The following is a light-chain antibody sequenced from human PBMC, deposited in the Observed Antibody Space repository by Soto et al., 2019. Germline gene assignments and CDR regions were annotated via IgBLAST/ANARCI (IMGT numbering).Light chain of an antibody. J-gene: IGKJ4*01. Sequence: QITQSPSSLSGALAYRADLTCRASQSISSYLNWYQQKPGKAPKLLIYAASSLQSGVPSRFSGSGSGTDFTLAISSLQTEDFATYYCKQSYSTPLTFGGGTKVDIK. CDR3: KQSYSTPLT. CDR2: AAS. V-gene: IGKV1-39*01. CDR1: QSISSY.